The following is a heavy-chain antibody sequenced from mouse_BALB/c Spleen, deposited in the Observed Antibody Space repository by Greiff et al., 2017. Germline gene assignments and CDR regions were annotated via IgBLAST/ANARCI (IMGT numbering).Heavy chain of an antibody. CDR1: GFTFSSYA. V-gene: IGHV5-6-5*01. D-gene: IGHD1-1*01. J-gene: IGHJ2*01. Sequence: EVHLVESGGGLVKPGGSLKLSCAASGFTFSSYAMSWVRQTPEKRLEWVASISSGGSTYYPDSVKGRFTISRDNARNILYLQMSSLRSEDTAMYYCARGGILYYYGSTPFDYWGQGTTLTVSS. CDR2: ISSGGST. CDR3: ARGGILYYYGSTPFDY.